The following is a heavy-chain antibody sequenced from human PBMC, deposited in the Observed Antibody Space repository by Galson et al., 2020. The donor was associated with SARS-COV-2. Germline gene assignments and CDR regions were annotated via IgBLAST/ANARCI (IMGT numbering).Heavy chain of an antibody. CDR2: INWNGGST. Sequence: GESLKISCAASGFTFDDYGMSWVRQAPGKGLEWVSGINWNGGSTGYADSVKGRFTISRDNAKNSLYLQMNSLRAEDTALYHCARDPYHDYGDNWFDPWGQGTLVTVSS. CDR3: ARDPYHDYGDNWFDP. D-gene: IGHD4-17*01. CDR1: GFTFDDYG. J-gene: IGHJ5*02. V-gene: IGHV3-20*01.